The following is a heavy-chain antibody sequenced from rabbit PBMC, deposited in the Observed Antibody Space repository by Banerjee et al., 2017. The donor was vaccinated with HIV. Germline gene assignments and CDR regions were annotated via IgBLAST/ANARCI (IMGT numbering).Heavy chain of an antibody. CDR1: GFDFSSYYY. V-gene: IGHV1S40*01. J-gene: IGHJ4*01. D-gene: IGHD8-1*01. CDR2: IYNGDDST. CDR3: ARLDAGGGYYDL. Sequence: QSLEESGGGLVKPEGSLTLTCKASGFDFSSYYYMCWVRQAPGKGLEWIACIYNGDDSTYYASWAKGRFTISKASSTTVTLQMTSLTAADTATYFCARLDAGGGYYDLWGPGTLVTVS.